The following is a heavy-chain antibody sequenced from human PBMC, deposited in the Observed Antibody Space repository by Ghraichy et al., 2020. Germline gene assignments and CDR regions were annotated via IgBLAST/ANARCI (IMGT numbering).Heavy chain of an antibody. V-gene: IGHV4-34*01. CDR1: GGSFSGYY. J-gene: IGHJ4*02. D-gene: IGHD3-3*01. CDR2: INHSGST. Sequence: SETLSLTCAVYGGSFSGYYWSWIRQPPGKGLEWIGEINHSGSTNYNPSLKSRVTISVDTSKNQFSLKLSSVTAADTAVYYCARRDRTIFGVYWGQGTLVTVSS. CDR3: ARRDRTIFGVY.